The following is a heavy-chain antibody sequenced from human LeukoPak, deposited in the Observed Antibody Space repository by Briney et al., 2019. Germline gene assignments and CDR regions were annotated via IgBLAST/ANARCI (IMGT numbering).Heavy chain of an antibody. D-gene: IGHD3-10*01. CDR1: GFTFSSYA. J-gene: IGHJ4*02. V-gene: IGHV3-30*01. Sequence: GRSLRLSCAASGFTFSSYAMHWVRQAPGKGLEWVAVISHDGSNKYYADSVKGRFTISRDNSKNTLYLQMNSLRAEDTAVYYCARGQGDNYYPHPGFDYWGQGTLVTVSS. CDR3: ARGQGDNYYPHPGFDY. CDR2: ISHDGSNK.